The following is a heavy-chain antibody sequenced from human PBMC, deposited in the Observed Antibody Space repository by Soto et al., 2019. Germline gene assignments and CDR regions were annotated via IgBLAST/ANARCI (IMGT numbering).Heavy chain of an antibody. CDR1: GGSISSYY. Sequence: SETLSLTCTVSGGSISSYYWSWIRQPPGKGLEWIGYIYYSGSTNYNPSLKSRVTISVDTSKNQFSLKLSSVTAADTAVYYCARVISRVCIDYWGQGTLVTVSS. CDR3: ARVISRVCIDY. D-gene: IGHD2-15*01. J-gene: IGHJ4*02. V-gene: IGHV4-59*08. CDR2: IYYSGST.